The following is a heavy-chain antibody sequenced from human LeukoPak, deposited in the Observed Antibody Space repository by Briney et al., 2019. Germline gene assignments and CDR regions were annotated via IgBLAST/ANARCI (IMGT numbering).Heavy chain of an antibody. CDR2: IIPIFGTA. CDR1: GYTFTSYA. Sequence: SVKVSCKASGYTFTSYAISWVRQAPGQGLEWMGGIIPIFGTANYAQKFQGRVTITADESTSTAYMELSSLRSEDTAVYYCARLAAGVGRYCSSTSCADYWGQGTLVTVSS. J-gene: IGHJ4*02. V-gene: IGHV1-69*13. CDR3: ARLAAGVGRYCSSTSCADY. D-gene: IGHD2-2*01.